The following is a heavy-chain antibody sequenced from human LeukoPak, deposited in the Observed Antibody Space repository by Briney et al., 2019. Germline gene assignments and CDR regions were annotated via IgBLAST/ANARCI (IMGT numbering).Heavy chain of an antibody. D-gene: IGHD7-27*01. Sequence: PGGSLRLSCAASGFTFSGFSLNWVRQAPGKGLEWISNIRPSGSDMYYAASVKGRFTISRDSATNSLYLHMNNLKVGDSAVYFCVRDFNWAFDSWGQGTLVTVSS. CDR2: IRPSGSDM. CDR1: GFTFSGFS. V-gene: IGHV3-48*01. J-gene: IGHJ4*02. CDR3: VRDFNWAFDS.